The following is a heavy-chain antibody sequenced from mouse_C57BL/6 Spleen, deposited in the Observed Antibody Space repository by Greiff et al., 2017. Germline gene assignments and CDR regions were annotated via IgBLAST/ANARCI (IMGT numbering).Heavy chain of an antibody. CDR1: GFTFSDYY. J-gene: IGHJ2*01. CDR3: ARAYYGSFDY. CDR2: INYDGSST. V-gene: IGHV5-16*01. D-gene: IGHD1-1*01. Sequence: EVKLVESEGGLVQPGSSMKLSCTASGFTFSDYYMAWVRQVPEKGLEWVANINYDGSSTYYLDSLKSRFIISRDNAKNILYLQMSSLKSEDTATYYCARAYYGSFDYWGQGTTLTVSS.